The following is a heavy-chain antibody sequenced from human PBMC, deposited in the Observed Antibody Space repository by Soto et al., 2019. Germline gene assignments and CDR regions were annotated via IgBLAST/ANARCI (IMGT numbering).Heavy chain of an antibody. CDR3: AREGVSLLGFGELSHFDY. V-gene: IGHV3-33*01. Sequence: QVQLVESGGGVVQPGRSLRLSCAASGFTFSSYGMHWVRQAPGKGLEWVAVIWYDGSNKYYADSVKGRFTISRDNSKNTLYLQMNRLRAEDTAMYYCAREGVSLLGFGELSHFDYWGQGTLVTVSS. D-gene: IGHD3-10*01. J-gene: IGHJ4*02. CDR1: GFTFSSYG. CDR2: IWYDGSNK.